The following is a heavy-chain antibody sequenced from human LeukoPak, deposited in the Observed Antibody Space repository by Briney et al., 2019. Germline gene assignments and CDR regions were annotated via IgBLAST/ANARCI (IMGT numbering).Heavy chain of an antibody. CDR3: ARDRGYCSGGSCGFNWFDP. CDR1: GGSISSGSYC. J-gene: IGHJ5*02. V-gene: IGHV4-61*09. D-gene: IGHD2-15*01. Sequence: SETLSLTCTVSGGSISSGSYCWSWIRQPAGKGLEWIGHIYSSGSTNYNPSLKSRVTISVDTSKNQFSLKLNSVTAADTAVYYCARDRGYCSGGSCGFNWFDPWGQGTLVTVSS. CDR2: IYSSGST.